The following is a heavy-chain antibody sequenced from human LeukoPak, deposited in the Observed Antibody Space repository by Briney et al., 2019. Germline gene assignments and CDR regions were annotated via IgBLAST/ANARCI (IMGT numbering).Heavy chain of an antibody. J-gene: IGHJ4*02. CDR3: AREGAVGATDY. CDR1: GYTFTGYY. CDR2: INPNSGGT. Sequence: ASVKVSCKASGYTFTGYYMHWVRQAPGQGLEWMGLINPNSGGTNDAQKFQGRVTMTRDTSISTAYMELSRLRSDDTAVYYCAREGAVGATDYWGQGTLVTVSS. D-gene: IGHD1-26*01. V-gene: IGHV1-2*02.